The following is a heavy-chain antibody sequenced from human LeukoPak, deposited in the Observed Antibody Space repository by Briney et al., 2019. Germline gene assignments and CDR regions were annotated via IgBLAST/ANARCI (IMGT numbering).Heavy chain of an antibody. CDR3: MSDPRTTKNAFDI. V-gene: IGHV1-2*02. CDR2: INPNSGGT. CDR1: GYTFTDYY. D-gene: IGHD4-11*01. Sequence: SVKVSYKASGYTFTDYYMHWVRQAPGQGLQWMEWINPNSGGTNYAQKFQGRVTMTRDTSINTAYMDLNWLTSDDTAVYYCMSDPRTTKNAFDIWGQGTMVTVSS. J-gene: IGHJ3*02.